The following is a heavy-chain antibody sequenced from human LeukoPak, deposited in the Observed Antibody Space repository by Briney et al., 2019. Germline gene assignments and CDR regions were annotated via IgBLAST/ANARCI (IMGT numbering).Heavy chain of an antibody. Sequence: GGSLRLSCAASGFTFSSYAMSWVRQAPGKGLEWVSAISGSGGSTYYADSVKGRFTISRDNSKNTLYLQMNSLRAEDTAVYYCAKAPYYDFWSPGLSGYYYYMDVWGKGTTVTVSS. D-gene: IGHD3-3*01. CDR1: GFTFSSYA. V-gene: IGHV3-23*01. CDR3: AKAPYYDFWSPGLSGYYYYMDV. CDR2: ISGSGGST. J-gene: IGHJ6*03.